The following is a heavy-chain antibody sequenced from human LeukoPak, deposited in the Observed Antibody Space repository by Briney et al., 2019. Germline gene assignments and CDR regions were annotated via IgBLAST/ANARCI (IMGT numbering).Heavy chain of an antibody. CDR2: ISAYNGNT. CDR3: ARDGYYYDSSGSDGMDV. CDR1: GYTSTSYG. J-gene: IGHJ6*02. V-gene: IGHV1-18*01. Sequence: ASVKVSCKASGYTSTSYGISWVRQAPGQGLEWKGWISAYNGNTNYAQKLQGRVTMTTDTSTSTAYMELRSLRSDDTAVYYCARDGYYYDSSGSDGMDVWGQGTTVTVSS. D-gene: IGHD3-22*01.